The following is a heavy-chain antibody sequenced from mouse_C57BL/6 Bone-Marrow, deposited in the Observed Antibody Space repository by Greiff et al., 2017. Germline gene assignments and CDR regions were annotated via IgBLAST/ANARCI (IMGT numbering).Heavy chain of an antibody. Sequence: VQLQQPGAELVRPGPSVKLSCKASGYTFTSYWMHWVKQRPGQGLEWIGVIDPSDSYTNYNQKFKGKATLTVDTSSSTAYMQLSSLTSEDSAVYYCARFGLLYFDYWGTGTTVTVSS. CDR3: ARFGLLYFDY. CDR2: IDPSDSYT. CDR1: GYTFTSYW. D-gene: IGHD6-5*01. V-gene: IGHV1-59*01. J-gene: IGHJ1*03.